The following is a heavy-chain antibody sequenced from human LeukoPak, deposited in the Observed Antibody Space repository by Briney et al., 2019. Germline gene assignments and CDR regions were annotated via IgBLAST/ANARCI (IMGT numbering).Heavy chain of an antibody. Sequence: PSQTLSLTCTVSGGSISSGGYYWSWIRQPPGKGLEWIGYIYHSGSTYYNPSLKSRVTISVDRSKNQFSLKLSSVTAADTAVYYCARHNCSGGSCYLFPYYWGQGTLVTVSS. V-gene: IGHV4-30-2*01. CDR2: IYHSGST. D-gene: IGHD2-15*01. CDR1: GGSISSGGYY. CDR3: ARHNCSGGSCYLFPYY. J-gene: IGHJ4*02.